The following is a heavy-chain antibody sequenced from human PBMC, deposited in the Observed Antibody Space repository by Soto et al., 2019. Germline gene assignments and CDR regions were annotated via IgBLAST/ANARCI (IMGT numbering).Heavy chain of an antibody. Sequence: ASVKVSWKASGYTFTIYYMHWVRQAPGKGLEWMGIINPSGGSTSYAQKFQGRVTMTEDTSTDTAYMELSSLRSEDTAVYYCATSLRLNYFDYWGQGTLVTVSS. CDR1: GYTFTIYY. CDR3: ATSLRLNYFDY. D-gene: IGHD2-21*02. J-gene: IGHJ4*02. V-gene: IGHV1-46*01. CDR2: INPSGGST.